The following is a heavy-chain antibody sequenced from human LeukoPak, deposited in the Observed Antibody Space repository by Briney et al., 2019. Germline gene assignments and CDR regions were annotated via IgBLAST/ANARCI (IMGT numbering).Heavy chain of an antibody. CDR2: ISSSSSTI. D-gene: IGHD5-12*01. Sequence: PGRSLRLSCAASGFTFSSYSMNWVRQAPGKGLEWVSYISSSSSTIYYADSVKGRFTISRDNAKNSLYLQMNSLRVEDTAVYYCARIIVATLDYFDYWGQGTLVTVSS. V-gene: IGHV3-48*01. CDR3: ARIIVATLDYFDY. J-gene: IGHJ4*02. CDR1: GFTFSSYS.